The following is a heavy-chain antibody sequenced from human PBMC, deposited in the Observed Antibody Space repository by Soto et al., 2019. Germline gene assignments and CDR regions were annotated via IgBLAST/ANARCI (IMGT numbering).Heavy chain of an antibody. CDR3: VRGTDCATVVACHRYFDS. CDR2: MYSSGST. D-gene: IGHD2-8*01. CDR1: GGAINSDYYY. Sequence: QVRLQESGPGLVKSSQTLSLTCSVSGGAINSDYYYWGWVRQPPGKGLEWIGYMYSSGSTYSNPSIKSPVAMSVDTSQNHFSLSLTSVTAADTAVYFCVRGTDCATVVACHRYFDSWGQGIPVTVSS. J-gene: IGHJ4*02. V-gene: IGHV4-30-4*01.